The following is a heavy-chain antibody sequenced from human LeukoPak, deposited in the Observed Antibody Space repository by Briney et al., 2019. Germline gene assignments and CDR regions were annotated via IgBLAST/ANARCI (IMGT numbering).Heavy chain of an antibody. V-gene: IGHV1-2*02. CDR1: GYTFTGYY. Sequence: ASVKLSCKASGYTFTGYYMHWVRQAPGQGLEWVGWMNPNSGGADYAQNLQCRVTMTRDTSISTAYMELSRLRSDDTAVYYCARSEYCGGDCYSDAFDIWGQGTMVTVSS. CDR3: ARSEYCGGDCYSDAFDI. D-gene: IGHD2-21*01. CDR2: MNPNSGGA. J-gene: IGHJ3*02.